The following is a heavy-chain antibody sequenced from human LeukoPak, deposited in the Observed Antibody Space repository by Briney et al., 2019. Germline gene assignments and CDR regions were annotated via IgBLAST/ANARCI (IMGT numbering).Heavy chain of an antibody. D-gene: IGHD5-12*01. Sequence: KSGESLQISCKGSGYSFSNYWIGWVRQMPGKGLEWMGIIYPGDSDTRYSPSFQGQVTISADKSISTAYLQWSSLKASDTAMYYCARRGMVATPPYYYYYMDVWGKGTTVTVSS. J-gene: IGHJ6*03. CDR2: IYPGDSDT. CDR1: GYSFSNYW. V-gene: IGHV5-51*01. CDR3: ARRGMVATPPYYYYYMDV.